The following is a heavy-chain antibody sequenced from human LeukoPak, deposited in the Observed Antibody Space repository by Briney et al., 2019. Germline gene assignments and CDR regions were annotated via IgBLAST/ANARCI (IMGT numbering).Heavy chain of an antibody. J-gene: IGHJ6*02. CDR1: GGSISSSNW. V-gene: IGHV4-4*02. D-gene: IGHD3-16*01. CDR2: IYHSGST. CDR3: ARGKRSVYIMITFGGLTGLDV. Sequence: SETLSLTCAVSGGSISSSNWWSWVRQPPGKGLEWIGEIYHSGSTNYNPSLKSRVTISVDKSRNQFSLKLSSVTAADTAVYYCARGKRSVYIMITFGGLTGLDVWGQGTTVTVSS.